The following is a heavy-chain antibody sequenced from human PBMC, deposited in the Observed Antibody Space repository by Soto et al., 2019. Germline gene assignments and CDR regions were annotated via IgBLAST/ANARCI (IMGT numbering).Heavy chain of an antibody. J-gene: IGHJ5*02. D-gene: IGHD3-22*01. Sequence: QVQLVQSGAEVKKPGSSVKVSCKASGGTFSSCAISWVRQAPGQGLEGMGGIIPIFGTANYAQKFQGRVTITADESTSTAYMELSSLRSEDTAVYYCAREYYYDSSGGNWFDPWGQGTLVTVSS. CDR2: IIPIFGTA. CDR3: AREYYYDSSGGNWFDP. V-gene: IGHV1-69*01. CDR1: GGTFSSCA.